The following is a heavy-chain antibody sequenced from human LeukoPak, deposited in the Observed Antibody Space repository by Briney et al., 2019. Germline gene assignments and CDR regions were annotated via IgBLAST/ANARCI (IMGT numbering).Heavy chain of an antibody. D-gene: IGHD6-13*01. CDR2: IYRSGST. J-gene: IGHJ4*02. Sequence: PSETLSLTCTVSGGSISSGSYYWTWIRQPAGKGLEWIGRIYRSGSTNYNPSLKSRVTISVDTSKNQFSLRLSSVTAADTAVYYCARVTGYVMEDYFDYWGQGTLVTVSS. CDR3: ARVTGYVMEDYFDY. V-gene: IGHV4-61*02. CDR1: GGSISSGSYY.